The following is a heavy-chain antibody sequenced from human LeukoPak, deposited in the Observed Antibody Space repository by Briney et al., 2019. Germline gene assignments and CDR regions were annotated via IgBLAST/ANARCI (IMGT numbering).Heavy chain of an antibody. CDR3: ARARQWLGVRNWFDP. CDR2: IKYDGSEK. J-gene: IGHJ5*02. Sequence: GGSLRLSCAASGFTFGDYWMTWVRQAPGKGLEWVANIKYDGSEKYYVDSLRGRFTISRDNAKNSLYLQMNSLRGEDTAVYYCARARQWLGVRNWFDPWGQGTLVTVSS. D-gene: IGHD6-19*01. V-gene: IGHV3-7*01. CDR1: GFTFGDYW.